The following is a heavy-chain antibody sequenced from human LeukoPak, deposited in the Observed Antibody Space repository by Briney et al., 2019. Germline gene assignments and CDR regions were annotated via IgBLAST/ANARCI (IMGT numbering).Heavy chain of an antibody. CDR1: GGSITGYY. J-gene: IGHJ4*02. CDR2: INYSGNT. CDR3: ARGGIAVPGMRYYFDY. Sequence: SETLSLTCTVSGGSITGYYWSWIRQPPGKGLEWIGYINYSGNTNYNPSLKSRVTISVDTSKNQFSLKLSSVTAADTAVYYCARGGIAVPGMRYYFDYWGQGTLVTVSS. D-gene: IGHD6-19*01. V-gene: IGHV4-59*01.